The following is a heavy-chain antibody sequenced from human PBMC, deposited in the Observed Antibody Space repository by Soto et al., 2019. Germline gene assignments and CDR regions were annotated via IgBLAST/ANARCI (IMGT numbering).Heavy chain of an antibody. Sequence: EVQLVESGGGLVQPGGSLRLSCAASGFTFSNYWMHWVRQAPGKGLVWVSRINFDGSSTSYADSVKGRFTISRDNAKNTLYLQMNSLRAEDTAVYYWARVGGGWYDTNFDYWGQGTLVTVSS. D-gene: IGHD6-19*01. CDR2: INFDGSST. V-gene: IGHV3-74*01. CDR1: GFTFSNYW. J-gene: IGHJ4*02. CDR3: ARVGGGWYDTNFDY.